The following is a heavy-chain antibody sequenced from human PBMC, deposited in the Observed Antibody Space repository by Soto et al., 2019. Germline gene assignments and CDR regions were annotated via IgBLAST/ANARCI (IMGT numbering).Heavy chain of an antibody. D-gene: IGHD3-10*01. Sequence: GESLKISCQASGYGFTRYWIAWVRQQPGKGLEWMGIVYPGDSDARYSPSFQGQVTMSADKSINTAYLQWSSLKASASAIYYCAIRGGLGLWSSPCDYWGRGTQFTGSS. CDR3: AIRGGLGLWSSPCDY. CDR2: VYPGDSDA. J-gene: IGHJ4*02. V-gene: IGHV5-51*01. CDR1: GYGFTRYW.